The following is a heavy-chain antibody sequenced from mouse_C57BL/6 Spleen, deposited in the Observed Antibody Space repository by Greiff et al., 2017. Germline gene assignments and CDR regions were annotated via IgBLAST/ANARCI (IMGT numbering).Heavy chain of an antibody. CDR2: IDPSDSYT. Sequence: QVQLQQPGAELVMPGASVKLSCKASGYTFTSYWMHWVKQRPGQGLEWIGEIDPSDSYTNYNQKFKGKSTLTVDKSSSTAYMQLSSLTSEDSAVYYCARRGKYYGSSAMDYWGQGTSVTVSS. CDR1: GYTFTSYW. V-gene: IGHV1-69*01. D-gene: IGHD1-1*01. CDR3: ARRGKYYGSSAMDY. J-gene: IGHJ4*01.